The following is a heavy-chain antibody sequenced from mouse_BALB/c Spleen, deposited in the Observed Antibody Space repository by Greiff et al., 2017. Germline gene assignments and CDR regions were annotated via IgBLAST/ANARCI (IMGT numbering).Heavy chain of an antibody. Sequence: QVQLQQSGAELAKPGASVKMSCKASGYTFTSYWMHWVKQRPGQGLEWIGYINPSTGYTEYNQKFKDKATLTADKSSSTAYMQLSSLTSEDSAVYYCARAWGGYAMDYWGQGTSVTVSS. CDR1: GYTFTSYW. J-gene: IGHJ4*01. CDR3: ARAWGGYAMDY. CDR2: INPSTGYT. D-gene: IGHD4-1*01. V-gene: IGHV1-7*01.